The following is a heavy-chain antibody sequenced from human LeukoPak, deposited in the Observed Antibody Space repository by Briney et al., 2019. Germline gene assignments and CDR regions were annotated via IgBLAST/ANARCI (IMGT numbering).Heavy chain of an antibody. J-gene: IGHJ4*02. CDR3: ARSGPIVGISPVDY. Sequence: ASVKVSCKASGYTFTTYDINWVRQATGQGLEWMGWMNPNGGNTGYAQKFQGRVTMTRNTSISTAYMELSSLRSEDTAVYYCARSGPIVGISPVDYWGQGTLVPVSS. D-gene: IGHD1-26*01. CDR2: MNPNGGNT. CDR1: GYTFTTYD. V-gene: IGHV1-8*01.